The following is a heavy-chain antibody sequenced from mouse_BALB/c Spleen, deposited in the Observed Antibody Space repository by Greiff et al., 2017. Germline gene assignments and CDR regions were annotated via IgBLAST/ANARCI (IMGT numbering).Heavy chain of an antibody. CDR2: INPSTGYT. J-gene: IGHJ3*01. Sequence: QVQLQQSGAELAKPGASVKMSCKASGYTFTSYWMHRVNQRPGQGLEWIGYINPSTGYTEYNQKFKDKATLTADKSSSTAYMQLSSLTSEDSAVYYCAIYYDYDGFAYWGQGTLVTVSA. D-gene: IGHD2-4*01. CDR3: AIYYDYDGFAY. V-gene: IGHV1-7*01. CDR1: GYTFTSYW.